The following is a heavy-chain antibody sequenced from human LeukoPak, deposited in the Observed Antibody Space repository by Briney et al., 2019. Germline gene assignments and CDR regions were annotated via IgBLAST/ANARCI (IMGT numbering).Heavy chain of an antibody. D-gene: IGHD1-26*01. Sequence: GGSLRLSSAASGFTFSTYAMYCVRQAPGKGLEWVSAISVSGASTYYADSVKGRFTIYRDNSKNTLYLQMNSLRAEDTAVYYCTKGRGSPNWFDSWGQGTLVTVSS. J-gene: IGHJ5*01. CDR1: GFTFSTYA. V-gene: IGHV3-23*01. CDR2: ISVSGAST. CDR3: TKGRGSPNWFDS.